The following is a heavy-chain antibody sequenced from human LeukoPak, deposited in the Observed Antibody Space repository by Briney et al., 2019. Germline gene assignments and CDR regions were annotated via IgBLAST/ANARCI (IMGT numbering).Heavy chain of an antibody. CDR3: ARRSTVRAYYFDY. D-gene: IGHD4-11*01. J-gene: IGHJ4*02. CDR1: GYRFTSYW. V-gene: IGHV5-51*01. CDR2: LYPGDSNT. Sequence: GESLKISGMCSGYRFTSYWIGWVGQMPGKGLKWMGILYPGDSNTRYSPSFQGQDSISADKSISPACLQWSSLKASDSAMYYCARRSTVRAYYFDYRRQATLVTVSS.